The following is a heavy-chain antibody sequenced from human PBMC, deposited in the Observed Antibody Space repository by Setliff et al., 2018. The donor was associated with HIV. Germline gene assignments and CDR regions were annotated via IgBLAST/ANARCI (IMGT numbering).Heavy chain of an antibody. D-gene: IGHD2-15*01. J-gene: IGHJ6*03. Sequence: PGGSLRLSCAASGFTFSDCSMNWVRQAPGKGLEWVSGISGSDGSTYYADSVKGRFTISRDNSKNTLYLQMNSLRVEDTAVYYCARAGVVEGYYYYYYMDVWGKGTTVTVSS. CDR1: GFTFSDCS. V-gene: IGHV3-23*01. CDR3: ARAGVVEGYYYYYYMDV. CDR2: ISGSDGST.